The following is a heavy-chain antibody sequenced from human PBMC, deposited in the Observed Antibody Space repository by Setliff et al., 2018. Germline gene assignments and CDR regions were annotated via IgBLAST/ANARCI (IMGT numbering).Heavy chain of an antibody. CDR3: ARRYNFWSGYFDY. CDR2: INHSGST. CDR1: GGSFSGYY. J-gene: IGHJ4*02. D-gene: IGHD3-3*01. Sequence: SETLSLTCAVYGGSFSGYYWSWIRQPPGKGLEWVGEINHSGSTNYNPSLKSRVTISVDTSKNQFSLKLSSVTAADTAVYYCARRYNFWSGYFDYWGQGTLVTVSS. V-gene: IGHV4-34*01.